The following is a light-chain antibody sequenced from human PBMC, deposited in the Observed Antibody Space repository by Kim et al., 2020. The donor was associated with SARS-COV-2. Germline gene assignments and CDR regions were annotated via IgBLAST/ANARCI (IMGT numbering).Light chain of an antibody. Sequence: QSITISCTGTSSDVGSYNLVSWYQQHPGKAPKLIIYEVSQRPSGVSDRFSGSKSGNTASLTVSGLQAEDEADYYCCSYAGRITYVFGTGTKVTVL. CDR2: EVS. J-gene: IGLJ1*01. V-gene: IGLV2-23*02. CDR1: SSDVGSYNL. CDR3: CSYAGRITYV.